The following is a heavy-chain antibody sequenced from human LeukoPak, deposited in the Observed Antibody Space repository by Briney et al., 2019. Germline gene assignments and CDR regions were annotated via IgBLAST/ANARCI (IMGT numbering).Heavy chain of an antibody. Sequence: PGGSLRLSCPSSGFTFSRYGMSWVRQAPGKGLEWASSISGSGGRTYYADSVKGRFTISRDNAKNSLYLQMNSLRAEDTAVYYCATYRQVLLPFESWGQGTLVTVSS. J-gene: IGHJ4*02. D-gene: IGHD2-8*02. CDR3: ATYRQVLLPFES. CDR1: GFTFSRYG. V-gene: IGHV3-23*01. CDR2: ISGSGGRT.